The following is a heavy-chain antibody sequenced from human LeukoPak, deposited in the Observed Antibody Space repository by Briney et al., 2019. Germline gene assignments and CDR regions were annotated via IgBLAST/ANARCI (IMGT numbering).Heavy chain of an antibody. CDR3: ARDASRRVGATIPGFDY. D-gene: IGHD1-26*01. CDR2: ISNSGSTI. Sequence: GGSLRLSCAASGFTFSSYEMNWVRQAPGKGLEWVSYISNSGSTIYYADSVKGRFTISRDNAKNSLYLQMNSLRAEDTAVYYCARDASRRVGATIPGFDYWGQGTLVTVSS. V-gene: IGHV3-48*03. J-gene: IGHJ4*02. CDR1: GFTFSSYE.